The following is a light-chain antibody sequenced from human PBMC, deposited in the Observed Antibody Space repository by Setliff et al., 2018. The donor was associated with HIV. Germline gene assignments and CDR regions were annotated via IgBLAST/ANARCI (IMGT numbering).Light chain of an antibody. CDR2: KAS. CDR3: QQYNDYSPWT. V-gene: IGKV1-5*03. J-gene: IGKJ1*01. Sequence: DIQMTQSPSTLSASVGDRVTITCRASQSISIWLAWYQHKPGKAPKLLIYKASSLESGVPSRFSGRGSGTEFTLTISSLQPDDFATYYCQQYNDYSPWTFGQGTKVDIK. CDR1: QSISIW.